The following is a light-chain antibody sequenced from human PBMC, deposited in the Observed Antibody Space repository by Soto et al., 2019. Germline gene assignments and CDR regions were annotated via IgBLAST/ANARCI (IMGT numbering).Light chain of an antibody. Sequence: QSVLTQPPSVSAAPGQKVTISCSGSTSNIGNNYVSWYQHLPGTAPKLLIYDSNQRPSGIPDRFSASKSGTSATLGITGLLTGDEADYYCGTWDSSLTAGVFGGGTKLTVL. J-gene: IGLJ2*01. CDR2: DSN. CDR1: TSNIGNNY. V-gene: IGLV1-51*01. CDR3: GTWDSSLTAGV.